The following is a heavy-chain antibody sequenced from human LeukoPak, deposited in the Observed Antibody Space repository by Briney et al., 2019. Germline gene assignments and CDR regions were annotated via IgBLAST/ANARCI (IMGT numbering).Heavy chain of an antibody. V-gene: IGHV4-30-4*07. CDR2: IYYSRST. CDR3: ARFITILRGVKSSHYYYMDV. Sequence: PSETLSLTCDVSGVSISSGGYAWTWIRQPPGRGLEWIGYIYYSRSTFYNPSLKILITISIDPSKNQFSLRLRSVTAADTAVYSCARFITILRGVKSSHYYYMDVWGKGTTVTISS. CDR1: GVSISSGGYA. J-gene: IGHJ6*03. D-gene: IGHD3-10*01.